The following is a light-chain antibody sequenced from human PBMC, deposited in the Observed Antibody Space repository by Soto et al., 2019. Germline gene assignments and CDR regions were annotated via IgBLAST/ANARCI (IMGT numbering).Light chain of an antibody. V-gene: IGKV3-20*01. CDR3: QQYGSSPRVT. Sequence: EIVLTQSPGTLSLSPGERATLSCRARQSVSSSYLAWYQQKPGQAPRLLIYGASSRATGIPDRFSGSGSGTDFTVAISSLEPEEFAVYYCQQYGSSPRVTFGGRTNVEIK. CDR2: GAS. J-gene: IGKJ4*01. CDR1: QSVSSSY.